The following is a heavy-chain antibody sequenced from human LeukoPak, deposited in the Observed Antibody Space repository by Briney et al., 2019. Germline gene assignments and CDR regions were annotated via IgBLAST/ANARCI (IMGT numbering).Heavy chain of an antibody. J-gene: IGHJ4*02. D-gene: IGHD3-10*01. Sequence: GGSLRLSCAASGFTFDDYAMHWVRQAPGKGLEWVSGISWNSGSIGYADSVKGRFTISRDNAKNSLYLQMNSLRAEDTALYYCAKDTAMVWGGDFDYWGQGTLVTVSS. CDR1: GFTFDDYA. CDR3: AKDTAMVWGGDFDY. V-gene: IGHV3-9*01. CDR2: ISWNSGSI.